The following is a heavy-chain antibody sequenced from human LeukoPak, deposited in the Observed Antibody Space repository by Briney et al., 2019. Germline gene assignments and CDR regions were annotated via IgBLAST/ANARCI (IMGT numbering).Heavy chain of an antibody. Sequence: ASVKVSCKASGYTFTCYYMHWVRQAPGQGLEWMGWINPNSGGTNYAQKFQGRVTMTRDTSISTAYMELSRLRSDDTAVYYCARGVYCSSTSCSLDYWGQGTLVTVSS. CDR2: INPNSGGT. V-gene: IGHV1-2*02. D-gene: IGHD2-2*01. J-gene: IGHJ4*02. CDR3: ARGVYCSSTSCSLDY. CDR1: GYTFTCYY.